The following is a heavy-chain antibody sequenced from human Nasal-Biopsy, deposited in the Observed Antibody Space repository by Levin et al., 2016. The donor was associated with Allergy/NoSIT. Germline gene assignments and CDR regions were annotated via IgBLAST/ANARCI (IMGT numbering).Heavy chain of an antibody. CDR3: ARGQDSCVGDACFFMGGLFDS. Sequence: GESLKISCAGSEPNFRGHSMAWARQAPGGGLDWVASIGGSGDTTKYAQSVRGRFTISRDNSQKTLFLQMSGLRADDTAVYFCARGQDSCVGDACFFMGGLFDSWGPGTLVIVSS. V-gene: IGHV3-23*01. D-gene: IGHD2-21*01. CDR1: EPNFRGHS. J-gene: IGHJ4*02. CDR2: IGGSGDTT.